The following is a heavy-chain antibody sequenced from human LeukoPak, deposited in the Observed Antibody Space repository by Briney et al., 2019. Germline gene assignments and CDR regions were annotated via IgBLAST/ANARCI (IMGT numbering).Heavy chain of an antibody. Sequence: GGSLRLSCAASGFTFSSHSMNWVRQAPGKGLEWVSSISSSSSYIYYADSVKGRFTISRDNAKNSLYLQMNSLRAEDTAVYYCARDSSYFAFDIWGQGTMVTVSS. CDR3: ARDSSYFAFDI. CDR2: ISSSSSYI. CDR1: GFTFSSHS. J-gene: IGHJ3*02. D-gene: IGHD5-12*01. V-gene: IGHV3-21*01.